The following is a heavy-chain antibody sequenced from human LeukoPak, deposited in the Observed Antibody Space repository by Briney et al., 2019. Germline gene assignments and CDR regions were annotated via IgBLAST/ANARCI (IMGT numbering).Heavy chain of an antibody. J-gene: IGHJ3*02. CDR3: ADIAAAARPYAFDT. CDR2: FDPEDGET. Sequence: ASVKVSCKVSGYTLTELSMHWVRQAPGKGLEWMGGFDPEDGETIYAQKFQGRVTMTEDTSTDTAYMELSSLRSEDTAVYYCADIAAAARPYAFDTWGQGTMVTVSS. CDR1: GYTLTELS. D-gene: IGHD6-13*01. V-gene: IGHV1-24*01.